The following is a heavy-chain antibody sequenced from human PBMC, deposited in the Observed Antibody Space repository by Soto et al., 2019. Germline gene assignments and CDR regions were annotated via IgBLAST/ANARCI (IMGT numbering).Heavy chain of an antibody. V-gene: IGHV3-23*01. CDR1: GFTFSTCA. D-gene: IGHD6-19*01. J-gene: IGHJ4*02. CDR2: ISDNGGFT. CDR3: AKDKPAAGSQWLVPI. Sequence: GGSLRLSCTASGFTFSTCAMSWVRQTPGMGLQWVSAISDNGGFTYYADSVRGRFTVSRDNSKNTLYLQLDSLGAEDTAVYYCAKDKPAAGSQWLVPIWGRGTLVTVSS.